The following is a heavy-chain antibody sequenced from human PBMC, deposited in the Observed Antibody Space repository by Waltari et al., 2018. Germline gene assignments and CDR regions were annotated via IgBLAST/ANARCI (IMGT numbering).Heavy chain of an antibody. V-gene: IGHV4-39*07. J-gene: IGHJ3*02. Sequence: QLQLQESGPGLVKPSEPLSLTCTVSVGSISRSRYYCGWIRQPPGKGLEWIGSIYYSGSTYYNPSLKSRVTISVDTSKNQFSLKLSSVTAADTAVYYCARGLALDAFDIWGQGTMVTVSS. D-gene: IGHD3-9*01. CDR3: ARGLALDAFDI. CDR1: VGSISRSRYY. CDR2: IYYSGST.